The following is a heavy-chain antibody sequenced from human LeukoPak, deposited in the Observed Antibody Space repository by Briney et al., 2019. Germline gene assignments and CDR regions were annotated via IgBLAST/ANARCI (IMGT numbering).Heavy chain of an antibody. V-gene: IGHV3-23*01. D-gene: IGHD3-3*01. Sequence: ETLSLTCTVSGGSISSYYWSWSRQPPGKGLEWVSVIGSGSVDKHYADTVRGRFDISRDNSKNRLFLQMNSLRVEDSGVYYCAKRVPLTALDSWGQGTLVTVSS. CDR1: GGSISSYY. CDR2: IGSGSVDK. CDR3: AKRVPLTALDS. J-gene: IGHJ5*01.